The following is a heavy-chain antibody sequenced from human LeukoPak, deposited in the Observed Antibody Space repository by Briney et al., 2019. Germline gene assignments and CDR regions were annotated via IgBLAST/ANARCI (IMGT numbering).Heavy chain of an antibody. J-gene: IGHJ4*02. D-gene: IGHD6-19*01. V-gene: IGHV3-21*01. CDR2: ISSSSSYI. Sequence: GGSLRLSCAASGFTFSSYSMNWVRQAPGKGLEWVSSISSSSSYIYYADSVKGRFTISRDNAKNSLYLQMNSLRAEDTAEYYCARDLGSSGWPPPPDYWGQGTLVTVSS. CDR3: ARDLGSSGWPPPPDY. CDR1: GFTFSSYS.